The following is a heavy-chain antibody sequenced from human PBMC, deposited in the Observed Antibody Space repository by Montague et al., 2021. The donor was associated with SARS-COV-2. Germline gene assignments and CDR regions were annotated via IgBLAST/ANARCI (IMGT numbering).Heavy chain of an antibody. Sequence: SETLSLTCNVSGGSINSYSWSWIRQPPGKGLEWIANFHYSGRSDHNPSLESRVTISVDMSQSQVSLKLTAVTAADTAVYYCVRDKLIRGLRHGMDVWGQGTTVIVSS. D-gene: IGHD3-10*01. CDR1: GGSINSYS. CDR2: FHYSGRS. V-gene: IGHV4-59*01. J-gene: IGHJ6*02. CDR3: VRDKLIRGLRHGMDV.